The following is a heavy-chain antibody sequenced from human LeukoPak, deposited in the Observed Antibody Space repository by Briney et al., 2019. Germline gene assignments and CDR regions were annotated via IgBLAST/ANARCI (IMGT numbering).Heavy chain of an antibody. J-gene: IGHJ2*01. CDR1: GYTFTGYY. CDR3: ARDSAYCSSTSCYPKTNWYFDL. Sequence: GASVKVPCKASGYTFTGYYMHWVRQAPGQGLEWMGWINPNSGGTNYAQKFQGRVTMTRDTSISTAYMELSRLRSDDTAVYYCARDSAYCSSTSCYPKTNWYFDLWGRGTLVTVSS. V-gene: IGHV1-2*02. D-gene: IGHD2-2*01. CDR2: INPNSGGT.